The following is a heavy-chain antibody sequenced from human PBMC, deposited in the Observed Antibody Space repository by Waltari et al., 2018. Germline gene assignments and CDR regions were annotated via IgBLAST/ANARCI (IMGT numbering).Heavy chain of an antibody. CDR3: ARHGEQQPYTFDI. V-gene: IGHV5-51*01. Sequence: EVQLVQSGAEVKKPGESLKISCKVYGYSFNSHWIGWVRQMPVKGLEWMVIIFPGDSDTRYSPSFQGQVTISADKSLSTAYLQWSSLKASDTAIYYCARHGEQQPYTFDIWGQGTLVTVSS. D-gene: IGHD6-13*01. J-gene: IGHJ3*02. CDR1: GYSFNSHW. CDR2: IFPGDSDT.